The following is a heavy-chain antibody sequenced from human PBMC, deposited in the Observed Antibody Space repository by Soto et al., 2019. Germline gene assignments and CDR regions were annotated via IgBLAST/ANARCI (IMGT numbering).Heavy chain of an antibody. CDR1: GFTFSSYV. Sequence: EVQLLESGGGLVQPGGSLRLSCVASGFTFSSYVMTWVRQAPGKWLEWVSTIDGSGGTYYPDSVKGRFSISRDNFKSTLFLQMNSLRAEDTAVYYCARDQEYFGTFTDWFDPWGQGTLVTVSS. D-gene: IGHD3-9*01. CDR3: ARDQEYFGTFTDWFDP. V-gene: IGHV3-23*01. CDR2: IDGSGGT. J-gene: IGHJ5*02.